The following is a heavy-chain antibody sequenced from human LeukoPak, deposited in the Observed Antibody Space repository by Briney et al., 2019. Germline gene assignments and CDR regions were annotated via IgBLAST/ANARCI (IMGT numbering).Heavy chain of an antibody. J-gene: IGHJ6*03. D-gene: IGHD6-13*01. Sequence: GASVKVSCKASGYTFTGYYMHWVRQAPGQGLEWMGWINPNSGGTNYAQKFQGRVTMTRDTSISTAYMELSRLRSDDTAVYYCARDSSKHRNYYYYYYMDVWGKGTTVTVSS. V-gene: IGHV1-2*02. CDR1: GYTFTGYY. CDR3: ARDSSKHRNYYYYYYMDV. CDR2: INPNSGGT.